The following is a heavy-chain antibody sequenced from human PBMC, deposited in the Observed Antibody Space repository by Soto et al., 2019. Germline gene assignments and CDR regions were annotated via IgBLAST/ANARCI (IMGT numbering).Heavy chain of an antibody. Sequence: ASVKVSCKASGYTFTSYGISWVRQAPGQGLEWMGWISAYNGNTNYAQKLQGRVTMTTDTSTSTAYMELRSLRSDDTAVYYCARVERFLEWLHGMDVWGQGPTVTVSS. CDR3: ARVERFLEWLHGMDV. V-gene: IGHV1-18*04. J-gene: IGHJ6*02. D-gene: IGHD3-3*01. CDR1: GYTFTSYG. CDR2: ISAYNGNT.